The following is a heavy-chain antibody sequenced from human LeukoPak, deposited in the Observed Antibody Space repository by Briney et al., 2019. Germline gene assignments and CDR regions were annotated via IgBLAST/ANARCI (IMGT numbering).Heavy chain of an antibody. J-gene: IGHJ4*02. CDR2: INHSGST. Sequence: PSETLSLTCAVYGGSFSGYYWSWIRQPPGKGLEWIGEINHSGSTNYNPSLKSRVTISVDTSKNQFSLKLSSVTAADTAVYYCARGSRVPAATPFDYWGQGTLVTVSS. V-gene: IGHV4-34*01. CDR3: ARGSRVPAATPFDY. CDR1: GGSFSGYY. D-gene: IGHD2-2*01.